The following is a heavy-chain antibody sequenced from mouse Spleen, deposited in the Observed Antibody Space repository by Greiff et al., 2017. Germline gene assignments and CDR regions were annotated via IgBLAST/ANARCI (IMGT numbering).Heavy chain of an antibody. D-gene: IGHD2-10*02. CDR3: ANEYGNYAYFDY. Sequence: EVQVVESGGGLVKPGGSLKLSCAASGFTFSDYGMHWVRQAPEKGLEWVAYISSGSSTIYYADTVKGRFTISRDNAKNTLFLQMTSLRSEDTAMYYCANEYGNYAYFDYWGQGTTLTVSS. J-gene: IGHJ2*01. CDR1: GFTFSDYG. V-gene: IGHV5-17*01. CDR2: ISSGSSTI.